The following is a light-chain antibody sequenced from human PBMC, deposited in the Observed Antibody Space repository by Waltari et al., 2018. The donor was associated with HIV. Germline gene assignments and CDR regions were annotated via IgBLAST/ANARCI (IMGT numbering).Light chain of an antibody. V-gene: IGLV2-14*01. Sequence: QSALTQPASVSGSPGQSITISCTGSDSAIGASAYFSWYQKYPDRAPRLLIYEVKKRPSGVSSRFSGSKSANTASLTISGLQLEDEAEFYCASFSRGLTLVVFGGGTHVTVL. J-gene: IGLJ2*01. CDR1: DSAIGASAY. CDR2: EVK. CDR3: ASFSRGLTLVV.